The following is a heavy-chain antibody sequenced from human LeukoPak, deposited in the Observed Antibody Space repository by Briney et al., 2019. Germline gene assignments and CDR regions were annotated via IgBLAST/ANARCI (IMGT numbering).Heavy chain of an antibody. CDR1: GGSFSGYY. D-gene: IGHD2-2*01. CDR3: AREAQVPGPGYYYTDV. J-gene: IGHJ6*03. V-gene: IGHV4-59*01. Sequence: SETLSLTCAVYGGSFSGYYWSWIRQPPGKGLEWIGYIYYSGSTNYNPSLKSRVTISVDTSKNQFSLKLSSVTAADTAVYYCAREAQVPGPGYYYTDVWGKGTTVTISS. CDR2: IYYSGST.